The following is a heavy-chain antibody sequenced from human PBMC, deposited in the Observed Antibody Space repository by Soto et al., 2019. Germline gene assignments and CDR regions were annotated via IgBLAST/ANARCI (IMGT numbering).Heavy chain of an antibody. D-gene: IGHD1-20*01. CDR3: ARSRYLEY. CDR2: IKQDGSEK. CDR1: GFTFSNYW. J-gene: IGHJ4*02. V-gene: IGHV3-7*04. Sequence: GGSLRLSCAVSGFTFSNYWMSWVRQAPGKGLEWVANIKQDGSEKNYVDSVEGRLTISRDNAKNSLYLQMNSLRAEDTAVYYCARSRYLEYWGQGTLVTVSS.